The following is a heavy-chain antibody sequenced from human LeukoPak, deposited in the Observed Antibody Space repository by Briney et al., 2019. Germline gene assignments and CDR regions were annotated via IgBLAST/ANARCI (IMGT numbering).Heavy chain of an antibody. CDR3: AKGPSRYYYYGMDA. CDR2: ISWNSGSI. J-gene: IGHJ6*02. Sequence: GGSLRLSCAASGFTFDDYAMHWVRQAPGKGLEWVSGISWNSGSIGYADSVKGRFTISRDSAKNSLYLQMNSLRAEDTALYYCAKGPSRYYYYGMDAWGQGTTVTVSS. V-gene: IGHV3-9*01. CDR1: GFTFDDYA.